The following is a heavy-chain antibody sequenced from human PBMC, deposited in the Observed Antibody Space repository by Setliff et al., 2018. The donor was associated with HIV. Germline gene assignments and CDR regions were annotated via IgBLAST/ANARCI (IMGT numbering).Heavy chain of an antibody. Sequence: GSLRLSCAASVFTFNNYGMNWVRQAPGKGLEWVAFIRYDGSQKYYVDSVKGRFTISRDNSKNTLYLQMNSLRVEDTAVYYCAKDYEYGYYYDSSGYYTYFDYWGQGTLVTVSS. CDR2: IRYDGSQK. CDR3: AKDYEYGYYYDSSGYYTYFDY. D-gene: IGHD3-22*01. V-gene: IGHV3-30*02. J-gene: IGHJ4*02. CDR1: VFTFNNYG.